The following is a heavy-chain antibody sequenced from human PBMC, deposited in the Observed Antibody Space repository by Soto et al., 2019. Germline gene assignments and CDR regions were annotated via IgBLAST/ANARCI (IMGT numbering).Heavy chain of an antibody. J-gene: IGHJ6*03. CDR1: GGSISSYY. CDR2: IYYSGST. CDR3: ARGYCSSTTCYVGFYYMDV. D-gene: IGHD2-2*01. V-gene: IGHV4-59*01. Sequence: QVQLQESGPGLVKPSETLSLTCTVSGGSISSYYWSWIRQPPGKGLEWIGYIYYSGSTKYNPSLKSRVTISVDTSKNQFSLKLSSVTAADTAVFYCARGYCSSTTCYVGFYYMDVWGKGTTVTVSS.